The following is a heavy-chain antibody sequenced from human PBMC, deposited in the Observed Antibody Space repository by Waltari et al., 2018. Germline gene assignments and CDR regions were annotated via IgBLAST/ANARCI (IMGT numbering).Heavy chain of an antibody. Sequence: EEQMAESGGGLVHPGGSLRLSCAASGFPFTNYWMHWVRQAPGKGLVWVSHINTDATITNYVDSVKGRFTVSRDNAKNTLYLQMNSLTVEDTAVYYCARGSKSAMDVWGQGTTVTVSS. CDR3: ARGSKSAMDV. CDR1: GFPFTNYW. V-gene: IGHV3-74*01. CDR2: INTDATIT. J-gene: IGHJ6*02.